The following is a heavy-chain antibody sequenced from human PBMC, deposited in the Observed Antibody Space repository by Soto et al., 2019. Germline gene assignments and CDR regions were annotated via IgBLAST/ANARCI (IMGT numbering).Heavy chain of an antibody. Sequence: SETLSLTCAVSGASISGSYYYWAWLRQFPGKGPEWIGSVFYTGFTSYNPSLESRVSVSVDTSKSQFSLKLSAVTAADTAVYYCATSQKGYNWNYFDHWGQGALVTVSS. CDR2: VFYTGFT. CDR3: ATSQKGYNWNYFDH. V-gene: IGHV4-39*01. D-gene: IGHD1-20*01. CDR1: GASISGSYYY. J-gene: IGHJ4*02.